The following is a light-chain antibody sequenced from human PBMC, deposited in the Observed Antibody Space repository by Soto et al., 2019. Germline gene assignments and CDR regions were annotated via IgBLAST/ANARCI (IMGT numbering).Light chain of an antibody. CDR3: HQYNDWLQT. Sequence: EIVMTQSPGTLSESPGERATLSCRASQSVSCDLALDQQKHCQAPRLLICGASTRASGVQVRCSGSGSGTEFTVTISGLQSGDFAVYDCHQYNDWLQTCGQETKMEIK. J-gene: IGKJ1*01. CDR2: GAS. V-gene: IGKV3-15*01. CDR1: QSVSCD.